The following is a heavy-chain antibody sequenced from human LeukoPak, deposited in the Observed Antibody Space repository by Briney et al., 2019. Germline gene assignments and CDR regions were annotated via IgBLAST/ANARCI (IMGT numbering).Heavy chain of an antibody. J-gene: IGHJ6*03. CDR2: IRYDGSNK. D-gene: IGHD4-23*01. CDR1: GFTFSSYG. CDR3: AKDRGFGGYYYYMDV. V-gene: IGHV3-30*02. Sequence: GGSLRLSWAAPGFTFSSYGMHWVRQAPGKGLEWVAFIRYDGSNKYYADSVKGRFTISRDNSKNTLYLQMNSLRAEDTAVYYCAKDRGFGGYYYYMDVWGKGTTVTVSS.